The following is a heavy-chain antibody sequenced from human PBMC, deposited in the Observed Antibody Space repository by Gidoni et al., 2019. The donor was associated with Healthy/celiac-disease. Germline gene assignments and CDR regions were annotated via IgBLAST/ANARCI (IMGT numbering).Heavy chain of an antibody. D-gene: IGHD1-26*01. J-gene: IGHJ6*02. Sequence: EVQLVESGGGLVQPGGSLRLSCAASGCTFRSYEMNWVRQAPGKGLDGVSYISSSGSTIYYADAVKGRFTISRDNAKNSLYLQMNSLRAEDTAVYYCARDRTDSGSWVSYYYGMDVWGQGTTVTVSS. V-gene: IGHV3-48*03. CDR2: ISSSGSTI. CDR1: GCTFRSYE. CDR3: ARDRTDSGSWVSYYYGMDV.